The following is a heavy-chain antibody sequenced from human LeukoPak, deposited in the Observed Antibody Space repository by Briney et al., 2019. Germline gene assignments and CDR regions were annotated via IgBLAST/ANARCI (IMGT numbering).Heavy chain of an antibody. V-gene: IGHV5-10-1*01. D-gene: IGHD1-26*01. CDR2: IDPSDSHI. Sequence: GESLKISCNGSGYSYTSNWISWVRQMPGKGLEWMGRIDPSDSHINYSPSFQGHVTISVDKSISTAYLQWSSLRASDTAMYYCARQGRGSYRRDFDYWGQGTLVTVSS. J-gene: IGHJ4*02. CDR1: GYSYTSNW. CDR3: ARQGRGSYRRDFDY.